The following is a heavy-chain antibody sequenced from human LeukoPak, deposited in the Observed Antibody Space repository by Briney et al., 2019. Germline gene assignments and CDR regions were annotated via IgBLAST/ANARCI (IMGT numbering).Heavy chain of an antibody. J-gene: IGHJ4*02. CDR3: ARGSRANYYDSSGYYYFDY. V-gene: IGHV3-20*04. CDR1: GFTFDDYG. Sequence: GGSLRLSCAASGFTFDDYGMSWVRQTPGKGLEWVSGINWNGGSTGYADSVKGRFTISRDNAKNSLYLQMNSLRAEDTAVYYCARGSRANYYDSSGYYYFDYWGQGTLVTVSS. D-gene: IGHD3-22*01. CDR2: INWNGGST.